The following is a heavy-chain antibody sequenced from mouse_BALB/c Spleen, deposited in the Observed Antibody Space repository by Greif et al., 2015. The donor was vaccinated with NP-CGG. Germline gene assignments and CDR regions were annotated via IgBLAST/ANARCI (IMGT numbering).Heavy chain of an antibody. V-gene: IGHV1-84*02. Sequence: QVQLQQSGPELVKPGATVKISCKASGYTFTDYYINWVKQKPGQGLEWIGWIYPGSSNTKYNEKFKGKATLTVDTSSSTAYMQLSSLTSEDTAVYFGAKRTGTEARDYGGQGTSVTVSS. CDR2: IYPGSSNT. J-gene: IGHJ4*01. CDR3: AKRTGTEARDY. CDR1: GYTFTDYY. D-gene: IGHD3-3*01.